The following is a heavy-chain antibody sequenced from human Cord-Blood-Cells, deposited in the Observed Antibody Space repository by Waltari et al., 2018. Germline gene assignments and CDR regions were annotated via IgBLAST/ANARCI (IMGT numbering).Heavy chain of an antibody. CDR3: ARDIAMTTVTINWFDP. CDR1: GGTFSSYA. D-gene: IGHD4-4*01. J-gene: IGHJ5*02. CDR2: IIPIFGTA. Sequence: QVQLVQSGAEVKKPGSSVKVSCKASGGTFSSYAISWVRQDPGQGLEWMGGIIPIFGTANYAQKFQGRVTITADESTSTAYMELSSLRSEDTAVYYCARDIAMTTVTINWFDPWGQGTLVTVSS. V-gene: IGHV1-69*01.